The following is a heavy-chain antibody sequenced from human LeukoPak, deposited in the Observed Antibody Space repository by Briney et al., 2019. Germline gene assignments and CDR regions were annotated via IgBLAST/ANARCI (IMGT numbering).Heavy chain of an antibody. CDR3: ALHGFQEHYFDY. V-gene: IGHV1-18*01. D-gene: IGHD5-24*01. J-gene: IGHJ4*02. Sequence: GASVKVSCKASGYTFTSYGISWVRQAPGQGLEWMGWISAYNGNTNYAQKLQGRVTMTTDTSTSTAYMELSSLRSEDTAVYYCALHGFQEHYFDYWGQGTLVTVSS. CDR2: ISAYNGNT. CDR1: GYTFTSYG.